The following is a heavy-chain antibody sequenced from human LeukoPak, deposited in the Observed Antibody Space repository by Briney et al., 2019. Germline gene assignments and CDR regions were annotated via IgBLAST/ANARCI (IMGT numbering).Heavy chain of an antibody. V-gene: IGHV4-39*07. Sequence: SETLSLTCTVSGGSISSSSYYWGWIRQSPGKGLEWIGSIYYTGSTYYNPSLKSRVTISVDTSKNQFSLKLSSVTAADTAVYYCARLVLHVGGYVYWGQGTLVTVSS. D-gene: IGHD2-15*01. CDR1: GGSISSSSYY. CDR3: ARLVLHVGGYVY. CDR2: IYYTGST. J-gene: IGHJ4*02.